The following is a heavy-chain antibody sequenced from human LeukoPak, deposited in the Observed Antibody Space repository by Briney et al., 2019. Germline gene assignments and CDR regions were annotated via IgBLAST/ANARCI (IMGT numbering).Heavy chain of an antibody. V-gene: IGHV3-23*01. CDR1: GFTFSSYA. J-gene: IGHJ4*02. Sequence: GGSLRLSCAASGFTFSSYAMSWARQAPGKGLEWVSGISGSGGSTYYADSVKGRFAISRDNSKNTLYLQMNSLRAEDTAVYYCAKDLGGQYGLDYFDYWGQGTLVTVSS. CDR2: ISGSGGST. D-gene: IGHD3-16*01. CDR3: AKDLGGQYGLDYFDY.